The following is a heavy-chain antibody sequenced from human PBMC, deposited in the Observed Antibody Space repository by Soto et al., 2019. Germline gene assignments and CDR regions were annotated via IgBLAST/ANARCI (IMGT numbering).Heavy chain of an antibody. J-gene: IGHJ4*02. CDR2: ISGSGGST. D-gene: IGHD6-19*01. CDR1: GFTFSTYA. V-gene: IGHV3-23*01. CDR3: AKDPGDSSGWLNHFDY. Sequence: GGSLRLSCAASGFTFSTYAMTWVRQAPGKGLEWVSSISGSGGSTYYADSVKGRFTISRDNSKNTLYLQMNSLRAEDTAVYYCAKDPGDSSGWLNHFDYWGQGTLVTVSS.